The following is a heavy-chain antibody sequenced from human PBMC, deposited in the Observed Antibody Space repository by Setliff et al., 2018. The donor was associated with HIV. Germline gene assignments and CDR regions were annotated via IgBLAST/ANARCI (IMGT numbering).Heavy chain of an antibody. CDR3: ARAGSGSYYNAPHY. Sequence: PGESLKISCKGSGYIFTTYWIGWVRQMPGKGLEWMGIIHPVDSDTRYSPSFQGQVTISADKSISTAYLQWSSLKASDTAMYYCARAGSGSYYNAPHYWGQGTLVTVSS. D-gene: IGHD3-10*01. CDR1: GYIFTTYW. CDR2: IHPVDSDT. V-gene: IGHV5-51*01. J-gene: IGHJ4*02.